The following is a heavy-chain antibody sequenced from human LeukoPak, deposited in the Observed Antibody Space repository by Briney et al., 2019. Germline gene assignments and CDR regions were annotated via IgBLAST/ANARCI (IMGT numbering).Heavy chain of an antibody. V-gene: IGHV3-23*01. CDR3: AKVETSGGANCYALDY. D-gene: IGHD2-2*01. CDR1: GFTFSSYA. J-gene: IGHJ4*02. Sequence: GGSLRLSCAASGFTFSSYAMTWARQAPDKGLEWVSAISGSDGSTSYADSVKGRFTASRDDSQNTLYLQMNSLSAEDTAVYYCAKVETSGGANCYALDYWGQGTLVTVSS. CDR2: ISGSDGST.